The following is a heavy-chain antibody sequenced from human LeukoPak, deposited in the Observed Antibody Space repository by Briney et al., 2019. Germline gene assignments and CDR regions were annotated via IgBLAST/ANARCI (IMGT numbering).Heavy chain of an antibody. Sequence: PGGSLRLSCAASGFTFSGYAMSWVRQAPGKGLEWVSGVSRSGDSTYYVDSVKGRFTISRDNSKNTVYLQLNSLRAEDTAVYYCAKTTVTTVRGVITTEGAFDVWGQGTMVTVSS. CDR3: AKTTVTTVRGVITTEGAFDV. V-gene: IGHV3-23*01. CDR2: VSRSGDST. D-gene: IGHD3-10*01. CDR1: GFTFSGYA. J-gene: IGHJ3*01.